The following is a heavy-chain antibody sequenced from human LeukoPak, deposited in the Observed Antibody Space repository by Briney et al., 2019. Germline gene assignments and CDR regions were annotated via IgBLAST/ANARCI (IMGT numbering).Heavy chain of an antibody. CDR3: ARGGDHDYGDYDTLTFLF. CDR1: GGSFSGYY. Sequence: SETLSLTCAVYGGSFSGYYWSWIRQPPGKGLEWIGEINHSGSTNYNPSLKGRVTISVDTSKNQFSLKLSSVTAADTAVYYCARGGDHDYGDYDTLTFLFWGQGTLVTVSP. CDR2: INHSGST. D-gene: IGHD4-17*01. J-gene: IGHJ4*02. V-gene: IGHV4-34*01.